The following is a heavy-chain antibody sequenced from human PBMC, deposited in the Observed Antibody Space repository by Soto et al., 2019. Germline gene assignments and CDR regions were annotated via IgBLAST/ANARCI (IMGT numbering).Heavy chain of an antibody. J-gene: IGHJ4*02. CDR3: ARGSGLADFDY. V-gene: IGHV1-3*01. CDR1: GYTFTSYA. D-gene: IGHD3-10*01. CDR2: INSGNGNT. Sequence: QVQLVQSGAEVKKPGASVKVSCKASGYTFTSYAMHWVRQAPGQRLEWMGWINSGNGNTKYSQKFQGRVTITRDTSASTACMELSSLRSEDTAVYYCARGSGLADFDYWGQGTLVTVSS.